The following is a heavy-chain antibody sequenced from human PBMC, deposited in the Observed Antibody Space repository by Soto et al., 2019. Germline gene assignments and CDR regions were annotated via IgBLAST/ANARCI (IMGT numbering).Heavy chain of an antibody. Sequence: SETLSLTCTVSGGSISSYYWSWIRQPPGKGLEWIGYIYYSGSTNYNPSLKSRVTISVDTSKNQFSLKLSSVTAADTAVYYCAAVVAASWFDPWGQGTLVTVSS. CDR2: IYYSGST. CDR1: GGSISSYY. D-gene: IGHD2-15*01. CDR3: AAVVAASWFDP. J-gene: IGHJ5*02. V-gene: IGHV4-59*01.